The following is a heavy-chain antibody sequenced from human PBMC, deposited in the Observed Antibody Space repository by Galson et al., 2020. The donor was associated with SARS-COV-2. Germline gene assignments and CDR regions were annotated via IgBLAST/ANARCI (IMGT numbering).Heavy chain of an antibody. CDR1: GGSISSSSYY. V-gene: IGHV4-39*01. CDR2: IYYSGST. D-gene: IGHD3-22*01. J-gene: IGHJ5*02. Sequence: SETLSLTCTVSGGSISSSSYYWGWIRQPPGKGLEWIGSIYYSGSTYYNPSLKSRVTISVDTSKNQFSLKLSSVTAADTAVYYCARLVVVITSTWFDPWGQGTLVTVSS. CDR3: ARLVVVITSTWFDP.